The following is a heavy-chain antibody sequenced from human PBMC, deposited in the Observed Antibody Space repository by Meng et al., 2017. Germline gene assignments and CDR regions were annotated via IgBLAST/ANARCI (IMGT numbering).Heavy chain of an antibody. V-gene: IGHV3-53*01. Sequence: EVQLVESGGGLIQPGGSLRLSCAASGFIVSSNYMSWVRQAPGKGLEWVSVIYTGSSTHYADSVKGRFTISRDNSKNTVYFQMNSLRAEDTAVYYCARGSGGFDPWGQGTLVTVSS. CDR3: ARGSGGFDP. D-gene: IGHD3-16*01. J-gene: IGHJ5*02. CDR2: IYTGSST. CDR1: GFIVSSNY.